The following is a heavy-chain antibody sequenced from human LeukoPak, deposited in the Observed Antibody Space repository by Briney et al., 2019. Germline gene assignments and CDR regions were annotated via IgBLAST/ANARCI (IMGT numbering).Heavy chain of an antibody. D-gene: IGHD3-3*01. CDR1: GFTFSSYW. Sequence: GGSLRLSCAASGFTFSSYWMSWVRQAPGKGLEWVANIKQDGSEKYYVDSVKGRFTISRDNAKNSLYLQMNSLRAEDTAVYYCARVMWDFWSGPRFDYRGQGTLVTVSS. V-gene: IGHV3-7*01. J-gene: IGHJ4*02. CDR2: IKQDGSEK. CDR3: ARVMWDFWSGPRFDY.